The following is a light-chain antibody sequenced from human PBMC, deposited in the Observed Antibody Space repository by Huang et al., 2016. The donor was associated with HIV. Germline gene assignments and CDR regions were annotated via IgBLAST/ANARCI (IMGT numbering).Light chain of an antibody. CDR2: GSS. Sequence: EIVMTQSPATLSVSPGERAPLSCRASQSVSSDLAWYPPQPGQAPRRLLYGSSTRATGIPARFSGIGSGTEFTLTISGLQSEDFAVYYCQQYNNWPPMTCGQGTKVEIK. CDR1: QSVSSD. J-gene: IGKJ1*01. V-gene: IGKV3-15*01. CDR3: QQYNNWPPMT.